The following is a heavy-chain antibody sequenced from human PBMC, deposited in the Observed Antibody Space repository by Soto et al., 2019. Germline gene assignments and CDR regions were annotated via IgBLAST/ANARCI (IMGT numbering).Heavy chain of an antibody. D-gene: IGHD2-21*02. CDR3: ARGRNSRTESCAADCCPCLDP. CDR1: QGRSSRYD. Sequence: NLALRGAVYQGRSSRYDWTCVRQPPGKGLEGIGYIHYSATTTYNPSLKSRVTISIDTSKSPFSLNLNSVTAAETAVYYCARGRNSRTESCAADCCPCLDP. V-gene: IGHV4-59*01. J-gene: IGHJ5*02. CDR2: IHYSATT.